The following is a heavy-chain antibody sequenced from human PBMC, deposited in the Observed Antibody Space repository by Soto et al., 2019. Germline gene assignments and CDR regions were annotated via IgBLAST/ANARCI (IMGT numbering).Heavy chain of an antibody. J-gene: IGHJ4*02. V-gene: IGHV4-39*01. CDR3: ARRLFSSTWPSYFDF. D-gene: IGHD6-13*01. Sequence: PSETLSLTCTVSGGSISSSSYYWGWLRQPPGKGLEWIGCIHYSGSTYYNPSLRSRVTSSVDTSKNQVSLKVSSVTAADTAVYYCARRLFSSTWPSYFDFWGQGTLVTAPQ. CDR1: GGSISSSSYY. CDR2: IHYSGST.